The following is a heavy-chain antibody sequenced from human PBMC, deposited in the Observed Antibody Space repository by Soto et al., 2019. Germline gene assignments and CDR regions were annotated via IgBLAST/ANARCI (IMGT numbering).Heavy chain of an antibody. CDR1: GFSLSTSGVG. V-gene: IGHV2-5*02. J-gene: IGHJ4*02. Sequence: SGPTLLNPTQTFTLTCTFSGFSLSTSGVGVGWIRQPPGKALEWLALIYWDDDKRYSPSLKSRLTITKDTSKNQVVLTMTNMEPVDTATFSLAHLYSSSWVFAYWGQGTLVTV. D-gene: IGHD6-13*01. CDR2: IYWDDDK. CDR3: AHLYSSSWVFAY.